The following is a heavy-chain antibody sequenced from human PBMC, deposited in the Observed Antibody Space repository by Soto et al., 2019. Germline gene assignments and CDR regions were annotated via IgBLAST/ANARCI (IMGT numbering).Heavy chain of an antibody. CDR3: AKAPGVVSASRYFDF. CDR2: ISGSGSNT. D-gene: IGHD3-3*01. CDR1: GFTFSSYA. Sequence: GGSLRFSCAASGFTFSSYAMTWVRQAPGKGLEWVSHISGSGSNTYYADSVRGRFTISRDSSKNTLYLQMNSLRAEDTAIYYCAKAPGVVSASRYFDFWGQGTLVTVSS. J-gene: IGHJ4*02. V-gene: IGHV3-23*01.